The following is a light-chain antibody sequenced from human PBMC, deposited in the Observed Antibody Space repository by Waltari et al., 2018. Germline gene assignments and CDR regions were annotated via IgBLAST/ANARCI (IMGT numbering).Light chain of an antibody. Sequence: DIVMTQSPASLSVSPGGRAILSCRASQSVTSNLAWYQQKPGQAPRVLIYGASIRAAGIPVRFSGSGSGTEFSLTISSLQSEDLAVYYCQQYNDWPRTF. J-gene: IGKJ1*01. CDR1: QSVTSN. V-gene: IGKV3-15*01. CDR2: GAS. CDR3: QQYNDWPRT.